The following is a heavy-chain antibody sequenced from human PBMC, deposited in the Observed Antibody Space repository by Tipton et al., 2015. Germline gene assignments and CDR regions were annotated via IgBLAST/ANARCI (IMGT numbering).Heavy chain of an antibody. J-gene: IGHJ6*02. D-gene: IGHD6-19*01. CDR2: IQYSGGT. Sequence: TLSLTCTVSSDSINKYYWSWIRQPPGKELQWIGYIQYSGGTNYNPSLESRVSMSVDTSKTQFSLEMRSVTATDTAVYYCASRVAVPSHYAMDVWGQGTTVTVSS. CDR3: ASRVAVPSHYAMDV. V-gene: IGHV4-59*01. CDR1: SDSINKYY.